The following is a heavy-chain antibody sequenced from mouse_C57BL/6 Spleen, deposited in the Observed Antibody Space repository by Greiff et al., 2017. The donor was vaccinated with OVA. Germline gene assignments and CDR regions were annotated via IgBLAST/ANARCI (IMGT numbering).Heavy chain of an antibody. CDR2: INPNYGTT. CDR3: ARWITTVVAPYYAMDY. CDR1: GYSFTDYN. V-gene: IGHV1-39*01. D-gene: IGHD1-1*01. J-gene: IGHJ4*01. Sequence: VQLKESGPELVKPGASVKISCKASGYSFTDYNMNWVKQSNGKSLEWIGVINPNYGTTSYNQKFKGKATLTVDQSSSTAYMQLNSLTSEDSAVYYCARWITTVVAPYYAMDYWGQGTSVTVSS.